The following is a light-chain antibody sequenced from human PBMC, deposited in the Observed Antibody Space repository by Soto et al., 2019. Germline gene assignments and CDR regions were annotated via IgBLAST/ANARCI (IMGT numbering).Light chain of an antibody. CDR1: SSDVVSYYL. J-gene: IGLJ2*01. CDR2: EGT. Sequence: QSALTQPASVSGSPGQSITISCTGASSDVVSYYLVSWYQQYPGKAPKLIIYEGTRRPSGVSDRFSGSNSGNTASLTISGRQAEDEADYYCCSYSGSATLDVLFGGGTKVTVL. V-gene: IGLV2-23*01. CDR3: CSYSGSATLDVL.